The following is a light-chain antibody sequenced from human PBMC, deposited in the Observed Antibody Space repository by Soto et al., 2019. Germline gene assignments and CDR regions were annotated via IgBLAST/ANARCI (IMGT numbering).Light chain of an antibody. J-gene: IGLJ2*01. CDR1: SSNIGAGYD. V-gene: IGLV1-40*01. CDR3: QSYDSSLSGLL. Sequence: QSVLTQPHSVSGAPGQRVTISCTGSSSNIGAGYDVHWYQQLPGTAPKLLIYGNSNRPSGVPDRFSGSKSGTSASLAITGLQAEDEADYYCQSYDSSLSGLLFGGGTKLTVL. CDR2: GNS.